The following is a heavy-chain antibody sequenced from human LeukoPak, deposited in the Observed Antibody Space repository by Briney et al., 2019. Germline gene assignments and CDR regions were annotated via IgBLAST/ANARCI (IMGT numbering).Heavy chain of an antibody. CDR2: INSGGSTT. D-gene: IGHD3-16*01. CDR1: GFTFSIYW. CDR3: ARGSEGFGGSRNAFDI. J-gene: IGHJ3*02. Sequence: GGSLRLSCVGSGFTFSIYWMHWVRQAPGKGLVWVSRINSGGSTTNYADSVKGRFTISRDNNKNSLFLQMNILRGEDMAVYYCARGSEGFGGSRNAFDIWGQGTMVTVSS. V-gene: IGHV3-74*01.